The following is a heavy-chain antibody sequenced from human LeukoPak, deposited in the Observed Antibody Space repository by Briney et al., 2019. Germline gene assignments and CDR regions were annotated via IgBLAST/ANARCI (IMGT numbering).Heavy chain of an antibody. CDR2: ISSSSSYI. CDR1: GFTFSSYS. Sequence: GGSLRLSCAASGFTFSSYSMNWVRQAPGKGLEWVSSISSSSSYIYYADSVKGRFTISRDNAKNSLYLQMNSLRAEDTAVYYCARVDWGELHSFDYWGQGTLVTVSS. D-gene: IGHD1-26*01. J-gene: IGHJ4*02. V-gene: IGHV3-21*01. CDR3: ARVDWGELHSFDY.